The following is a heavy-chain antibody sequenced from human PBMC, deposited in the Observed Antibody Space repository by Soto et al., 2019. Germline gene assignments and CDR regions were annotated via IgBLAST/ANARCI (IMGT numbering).Heavy chain of an antibody. CDR3: ARHLYSGDSSGYYGY. CDR2: MSDPEST. CDR1: GGSFSGHH. V-gene: IGHV4-34*01. Sequence: PSETLSLTCAVYGGSFSGHHWSWIRQPPGKGLEWIGEMSDPESTNYNPSFEGRVTVSTYTSKNHFSLKLSSVTAADTAVYYCARHLYSGDSSGYYGYWGQGALVTVSS. J-gene: IGHJ4*02. D-gene: IGHD6-19*01.